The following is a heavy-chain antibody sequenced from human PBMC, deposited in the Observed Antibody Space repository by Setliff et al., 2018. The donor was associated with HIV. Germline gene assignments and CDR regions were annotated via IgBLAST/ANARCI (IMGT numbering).Heavy chain of an antibody. J-gene: IGHJ3*02. CDR1: GFTFSSYS. V-gene: IGHV3-7*01. CDR3: ARRGNYLGDAFDI. Sequence: PGGSLRLSCAASGFTFSSYSMNWVRQAPGKGLEWVADIKKDGSEIHYLDSVKGRFTISRDDAKRSLYLQMHGLGADDTAVYYCARRGNYLGDAFDIWGQGTMVTVSS. CDR2: IKKDGSEI. D-gene: IGHD1-26*01.